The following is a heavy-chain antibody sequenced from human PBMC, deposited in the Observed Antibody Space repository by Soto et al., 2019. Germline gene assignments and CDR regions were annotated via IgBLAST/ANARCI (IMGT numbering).Heavy chain of an antibody. CDR2: IYYSGST. J-gene: IGHJ4*02. V-gene: IGHV4-59*01. CDR1: GGSISSYY. Sequence: QVQLQESGPGLVKPSETLSLTCTVSGGSISSYYWSWIRQPPGKGLEWIGYIYYSGSTNYNPSLKRRVTISVDTSKNQFSLKLSSVTAADTAVYYCARVNALGITMSRYYFDYWGQGTLVTVSS. D-gene: IGHD3-10*02. CDR3: ARVNALGITMSRYYFDY.